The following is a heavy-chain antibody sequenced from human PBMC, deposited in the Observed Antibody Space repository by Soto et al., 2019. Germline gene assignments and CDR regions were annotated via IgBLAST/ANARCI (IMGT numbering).Heavy chain of an antibody. V-gene: IGHV3-64D*06. CDR2: ISSNGGST. CDR3: VKDPMLGYCSSTSGLRYYGMDV. CDR1: GFTFSSYA. Sequence: GGSLRLSCSASGFTFSSYAMHWVRQAPGKGLEYVSAISSNGGSTYYADSVKGRFTISRENSKNTLYLQMSSLRAEETAVYYCVKDPMLGYCSSTSGLRYYGMDVWGQGTTVTVSS. J-gene: IGHJ6*02. D-gene: IGHD2-2*01.